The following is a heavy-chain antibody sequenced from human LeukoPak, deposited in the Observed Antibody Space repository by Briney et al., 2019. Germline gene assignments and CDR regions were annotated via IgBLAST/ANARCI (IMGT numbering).Heavy chain of an antibody. CDR1: GFTFSSYG. D-gene: IGHD3-10*01. CDR3: AKVTYGSGTYGAFDS. J-gene: IGHJ4*02. Sequence: TGGSLRLSCAASGFTFSSYGMTWVRQAPGKGLEWVSGISGSGDNTWYADSVKGRFTISRDNSKNTLYLQMNSLRAEDTAIYYCAKVTYGSGTYGAFDSWGQGTLVTVSS. CDR2: ISGSGDNT. V-gene: IGHV3-23*01.